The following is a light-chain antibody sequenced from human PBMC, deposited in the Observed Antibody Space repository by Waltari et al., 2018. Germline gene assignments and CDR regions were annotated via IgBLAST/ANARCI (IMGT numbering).Light chain of an antibody. CDR2: KAT. Sequence: SYELTQPPSVSVSPGPTAGITCPGYALANQYVYWYQQKPGQAPGLMIYKATDRPSGIPERFSGSSSGTTVTLTISGVQAEDEADYYCQSSDTNCTHVFGIGTKVTVL. CDR1: ALANQY. V-gene: IGLV3-25*03. CDR3: QSSDTNCTHV. J-gene: IGLJ1*01.